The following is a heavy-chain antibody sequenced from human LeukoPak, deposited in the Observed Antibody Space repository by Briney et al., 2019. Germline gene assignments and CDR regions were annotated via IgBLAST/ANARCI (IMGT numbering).Heavy chain of an antibody. CDR2: ISSSGSTT. CDR1: GFTFSNYY. CDR3: ARDKSPVQDRAFDI. V-gene: IGHV3-11*01. J-gene: IGHJ3*02. D-gene: IGHD2-15*01. Sequence: GGSLTLSCAASGFTFSNYYMGWIRQAPGKGLEWVSYISSSGSTTYYADSVKGPFTISRDHAKNSLCLQMNSLRAEDTAVYYCARDKSPVQDRAFDIWGQGTMVTVSS.